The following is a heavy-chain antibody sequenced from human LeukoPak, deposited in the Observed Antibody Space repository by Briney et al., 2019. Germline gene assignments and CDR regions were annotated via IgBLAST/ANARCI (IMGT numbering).Heavy chain of an antibody. Sequence: ASVKVSCKASGYTFTGYYMHWVRQAPGQGLEWMGWINPNSGGTNYAQKFQGRVTMTRDTPISTAYMELSRLRSDDTTVYYCARDGGTIFGVVIIRAFDIWGQGTMVTVSS. CDR3: ARDGGTIFGVVIIRAFDI. V-gene: IGHV1-2*02. CDR1: GYTFTGYY. J-gene: IGHJ3*02. D-gene: IGHD3-3*01. CDR2: INPNSGGT.